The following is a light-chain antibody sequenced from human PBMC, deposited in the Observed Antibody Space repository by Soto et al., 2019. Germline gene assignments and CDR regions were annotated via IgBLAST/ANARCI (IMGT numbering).Light chain of an antibody. J-gene: IGKJ5*01. CDR2: HTS. Sequence: ETVLTQSPGTLSLSPGERATLSCRASQSVGGSFLAWYQQRPGQAPRLLIYHTSYRATGIPDRFSGSGSGTDFTLTIDRLEPEDFAMYYCQQHGSSPITFGQGTRLEIK. V-gene: IGKV3-20*01. CDR1: QSVGGSF. CDR3: QQHGSSPIT.